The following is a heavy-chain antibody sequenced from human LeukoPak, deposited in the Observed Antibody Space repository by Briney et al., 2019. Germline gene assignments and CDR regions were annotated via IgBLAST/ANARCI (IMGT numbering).Heavy chain of an antibody. J-gene: IGHJ6*02. CDR3: VKVLVTYTVDV. Sequence: PGRSLRLSCAASGFIFSSYDMHWARQAPGKGLEWVALISSDGTNKYYADSVKGRFTISRDNSKNTLYLQMNSLRGEDTAVYYRVKVLVTYTVDVWGQGTTVTVSS. CDR2: ISSDGTNK. CDR1: GFIFSSYD. V-gene: IGHV3-30*18. D-gene: IGHD1-1*01.